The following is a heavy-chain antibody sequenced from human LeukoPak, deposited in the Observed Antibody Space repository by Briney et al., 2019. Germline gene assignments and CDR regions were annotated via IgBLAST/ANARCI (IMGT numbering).Heavy chain of an antibody. CDR1: GGSFSGYY. CDR2: INHSGST. J-gene: IGHJ4*02. D-gene: IGHD2-2*02. CDR3: ATRYRRLQFDY. Sequence: SETLSLTCAVYGGSFSGYYWSWIRQPPGKGLEWIGEINHSGSTNYNPSLKSRVTISVDTSKNQFSLKLSSVTAADTAVYYCATRYRRLQFDYWGQGTLVTVSS. V-gene: IGHV4-34*01.